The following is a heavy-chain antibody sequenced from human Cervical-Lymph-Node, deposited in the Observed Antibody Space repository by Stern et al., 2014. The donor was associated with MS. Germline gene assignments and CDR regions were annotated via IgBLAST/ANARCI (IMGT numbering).Heavy chain of an antibody. J-gene: IGHJ4*02. V-gene: IGHV1-46*01. Sequence: VQLVESGAEVKKPGASVKVSCKASEYTFSGYYMHWVRQAPGQGLEWVGVINPSDGSTNYAQKFQGRVTMTRDTSTSTAFMELSSLISEDTAMYYCARTMTGTSAFDFWGQGTLVTVSS. CDR3: ARTMTGTSAFDF. CDR1: EYTFSGYY. D-gene: IGHD3-9*01. CDR2: INPSDGST.